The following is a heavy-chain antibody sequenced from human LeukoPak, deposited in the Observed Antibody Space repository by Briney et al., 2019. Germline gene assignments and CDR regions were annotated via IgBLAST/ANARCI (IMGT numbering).Heavy chain of an antibody. CDR1: GFTVSSNY. CDR2: IYSGGNT. CDR3: ARDYFAGGYSYGIDY. D-gene: IGHD5-18*01. V-gene: IGHV3-66*01. Sequence: PGGSLRLSCAASGFTVSSNYMSWVRQAPGKGLEWVSVIYSGGNTYYADSVKGRFTISRDNSKNTLYLQMNSLRAEDTAVYYCARDYFAGGYSYGIDYWGQGTLVTVSS. J-gene: IGHJ4*02.